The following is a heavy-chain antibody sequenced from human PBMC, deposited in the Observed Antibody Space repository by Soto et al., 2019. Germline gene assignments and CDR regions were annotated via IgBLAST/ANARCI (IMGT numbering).Heavy chain of an antibody. CDR1: DFTITNAW. D-gene: IGHD2-15*01. J-gene: IGHJ6*02. Sequence: EVQLVESGGGLVKPGGSLRLSCAASDFTITNAWMNWVRQAPGKGLEWVGRIKTKAEGGATDYAAPLKGRFTISRDDSKNPLFLQMNSPKTETTAVYYCTTGSVEGVWGPGATVTVSS. CDR3: TTGSVEGV. V-gene: IGHV3-15*07. CDR2: IKTKAEGGAT.